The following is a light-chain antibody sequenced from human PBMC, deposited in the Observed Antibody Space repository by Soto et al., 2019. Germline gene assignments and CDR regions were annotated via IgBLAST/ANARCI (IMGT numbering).Light chain of an antibody. Sequence: QSVLTQPASVSGSPGQSITISCTGTSSDVGGYNYVSWYQHHPGKVPELLIYEVSDRPSGVSDRFSGSKSGNTASLTISGLQADDEADYYCSSYTDSSSVVFGGGTKLTVL. V-gene: IGLV2-14*01. J-gene: IGLJ2*01. CDR1: SSDVGGYNY. CDR3: SSYTDSSSVV. CDR2: EVS.